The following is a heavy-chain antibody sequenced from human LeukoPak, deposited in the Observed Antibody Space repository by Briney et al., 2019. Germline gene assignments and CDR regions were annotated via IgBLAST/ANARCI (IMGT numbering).Heavy chain of an antibody. J-gene: IGHJ4*02. CDR2: IYHSGST. D-gene: IGHD4-17*01. V-gene: IGHV4-30-2*01. CDR3: ARERLRSEFDY. Sequence: SQTLSLTCAVSGGSISSCGYSWSWIRQPPGKGLEWIGYIYHSGSTYYNPSLTSRVTISVGRSKNQFSLKLSFVTAADTAVYYCARERLRSEFDYWGEGTLVTVSS. CDR1: GGSISSCGYS.